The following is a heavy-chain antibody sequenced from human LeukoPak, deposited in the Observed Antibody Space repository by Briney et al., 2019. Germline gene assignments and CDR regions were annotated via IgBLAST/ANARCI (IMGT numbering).Heavy chain of an antibody. Sequence: PGGSLRLSCAASGFTFSSYGMHWVRQAPGKGLEWVAVIWYDGSNKYYADSVKGRFTISRDNSKNTFYLQMNSLRADDTAVYYCATGSGSGWYGWFAPWGQGTLVTVSS. CDR2: IWYDGSNK. CDR3: ATGSGSGWYGWFAP. D-gene: IGHD6-19*01. CDR1: GFTFSSYG. V-gene: IGHV3-33*01. J-gene: IGHJ5*02.